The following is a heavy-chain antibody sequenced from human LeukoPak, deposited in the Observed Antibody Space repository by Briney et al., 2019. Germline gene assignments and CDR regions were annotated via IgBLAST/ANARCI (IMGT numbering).Heavy chain of an antibody. CDR2: IYTSGST. V-gene: IGHV4-4*07. J-gene: IGHJ5*02. D-gene: IGHD3-10*01. CDR3: ASSLMVRGPSVPFDP. CDR1: GGSISSYY. Sequence: PSETLSLTCTVSGGSISSYYWSWIRQPAGKGLEWIGRIYTSGSTNYNPSLKSRVTMSVDTSKNQFSLKLSSVTAADTAVYYCASSLMVRGPSVPFDPWGQGTLVTVSS.